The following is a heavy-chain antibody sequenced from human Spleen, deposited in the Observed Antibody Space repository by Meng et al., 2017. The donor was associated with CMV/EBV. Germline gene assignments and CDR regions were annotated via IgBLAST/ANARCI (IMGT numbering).Heavy chain of an antibody. CDR2: IWFDGNIK. Sequence: SGFDFSSYGMNWVRQAPGKGLEWVAVIWFDGNIKDYADSVKGRFTISRDNPNKILYLQMNSLRVEDTAVYYCAKGLKVRNKTGYYFDYWGQGALVTVS. CDR3: AKGLKVRNKTGYYFDY. J-gene: IGHJ4*02. V-gene: IGHV3-33*06. D-gene: IGHD3-9*01. CDR1: GFDFSSYG.